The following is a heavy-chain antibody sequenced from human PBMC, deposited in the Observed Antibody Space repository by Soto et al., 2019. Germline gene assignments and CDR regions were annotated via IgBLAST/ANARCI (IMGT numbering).Heavy chain of an antibody. Sequence: QVQLVQSGAEVKKPGASVKVSCKASGYTFTSYAMHWVRQAPGQRLEWMGWINAGNGNTKYSQKFQGRVTITRDTSASTAYRELSSLRYEDTAVYYCARSIVVVTAADYWGQGILVTVSS. D-gene: IGHD2-21*02. CDR2: INAGNGNT. CDR1: GYTFTSYA. V-gene: IGHV1-3*01. CDR3: ARSIVVVTAADY. J-gene: IGHJ4*02.